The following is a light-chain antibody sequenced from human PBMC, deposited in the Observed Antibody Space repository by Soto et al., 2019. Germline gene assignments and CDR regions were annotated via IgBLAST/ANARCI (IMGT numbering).Light chain of an antibody. CDR1: QSMSSW. V-gene: IGKV1-5*01. J-gene: IGKJ1*01. CDR3: QQYNSYSP. CDR2: DAS. Sequence: DIQMTQSPATLSASVGDRVTITCRASQSMSSWLSWYQQKPGKAPKLLIYDASSLESGVPSRFSGSGSGTEFTLTISSLQPDDFATYSCQQYNSYSPFGQGTKVDI.